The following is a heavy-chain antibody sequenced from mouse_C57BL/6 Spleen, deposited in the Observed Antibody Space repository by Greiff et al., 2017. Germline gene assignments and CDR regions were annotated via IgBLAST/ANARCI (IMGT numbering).Heavy chain of an antibody. V-gene: IGHV1-64*01. J-gene: IGHJ1*03. D-gene: IGHD2-4*01. CDR2: IHPSSGST. Sequence: QVQLQQPGAELVKPGASVKLSCKASGYTFTSYWMHWVKQRPGQGLEWIGMIHPSSGSTNYNEKFKSKATLTVDKSSSTAYMQLSSVTSEDSAVDYCAGPLYDYAYWYFDVWGTGTTVTVSS. CDR3: AGPLYDYAYWYFDV. CDR1: GYTFTSYW.